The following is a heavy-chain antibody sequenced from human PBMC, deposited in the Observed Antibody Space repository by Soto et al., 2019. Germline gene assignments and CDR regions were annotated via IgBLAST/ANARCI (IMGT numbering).Heavy chain of an antibody. CDR1: GFTFSSYA. D-gene: IGHD5-12*01. CDR3: ASPITGAFDI. V-gene: IGHV3-30-3*01. J-gene: IGHJ3*02. Sequence: QVQLVESGGGVVQPGRSLRLSCAASGFTFSSYAMHWVRQAPGKGLEWVAVISYDGSNKYYADSVKGRFTISRDNSKNTLYLQMNSLRAEDTAVYYCASPITGAFDIWGQGTMVTVSS. CDR2: ISYDGSNK.